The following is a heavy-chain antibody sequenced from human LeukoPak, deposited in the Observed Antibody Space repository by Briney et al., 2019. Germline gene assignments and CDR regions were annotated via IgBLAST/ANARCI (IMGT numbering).Heavy chain of an antibody. CDR1: GFTFNSYA. J-gene: IGHJ5*02. V-gene: IGHV3-23*01. Sequence: GGSLRLSCAASGFTFNSYAMNWVRQAPGKGLEWVSTITTNGGTTYYADSVKGRFTISRDNSKNTLYLQMNSLRAEDTAVYYCARMYSSSSWFDPWGQGTLVTVSS. CDR2: ITTNGGTT. CDR3: ARMYSSSSWFDP. D-gene: IGHD6-13*01.